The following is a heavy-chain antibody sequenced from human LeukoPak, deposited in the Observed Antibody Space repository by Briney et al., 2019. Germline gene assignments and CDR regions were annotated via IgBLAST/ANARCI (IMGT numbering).Heavy chain of an antibody. CDR2: INHSGST. D-gene: IGHD6-19*01. CDR1: GGSFSGYY. V-gene: IGHV4-34*01. CDR3: ARRWYSSGWSFDY. J-gene: IGHJ4*02. Sequence: SETLSLTCAVYGGSFSGYYWSWIRQPPGKGLEWIGEINHSGSTNYNPSLKSRVTISVDTSKNQFSLKLSSVTAADTAVYYCARRWYSSGWSFDYWGQGTLVTVSS.